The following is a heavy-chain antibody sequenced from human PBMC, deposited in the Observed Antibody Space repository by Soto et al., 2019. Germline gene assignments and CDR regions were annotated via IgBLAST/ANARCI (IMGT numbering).Heavy chain of an antibody. Sequence: GGSLRLSCAASGFTFSSYAMSWVRQAPGKGLEWVSAISGSGGSTYYADSVKGRFTISRDNSKNTLYLQMNSLRAGDTAVYYCAKDRVSSIAAEFDPWGQGTLVTVSS. CDR3: AKDRVSSIAAEFDP. CDR1: GFTFSSYA. CDR2: ISGSGGST. J-gene: IGHJ5*02. D-gene: IGHD6-13*01. V-gene: IGHV3-23*01.